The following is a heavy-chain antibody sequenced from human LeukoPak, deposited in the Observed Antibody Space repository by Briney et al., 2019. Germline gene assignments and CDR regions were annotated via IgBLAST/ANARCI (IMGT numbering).Heavy chain of an antibody. V-gene: IGHV1-69*13. J-gene: IGHJ4*02. D-gene: IGHD3-22*01. Sequence: SGKVSCKASGGTFTSYAISWVRQAPGQGLEWMGGIIPIFGTANYAQEFQGRVTITADESTSTAYMELSSLRSEDTAVYYCARVGPWIHYDSSGYFDYWGQGTLVTVSS. CDR1: GGTFTSYA. CDR3: ARVGPWIHYDSSGYFDY. CDR2: IIPIFGTA.